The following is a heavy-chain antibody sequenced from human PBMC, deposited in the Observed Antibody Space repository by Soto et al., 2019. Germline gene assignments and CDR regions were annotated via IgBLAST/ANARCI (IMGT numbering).Heavy chain of an antibody. CDR1: GFTFSSDS. V-gene: IGHV3-48*02. J-gene: IGHJ4*02. CDR2: ISSSSSTI. Sequence: EVQLVESGGGLVQPGGSLRLSCAASGFTFSSDSMNWVRQAPGKGLEWVSNISSSSSTIYYADSVKGRFTISRDNAKNSLYLQMNSLRDEDTAQYYCARGPGVATAYYFDYWGQGTLVTVSS. CDR3: ARGPGVATAYYFDY. D-gene: IGHD5-12*01.